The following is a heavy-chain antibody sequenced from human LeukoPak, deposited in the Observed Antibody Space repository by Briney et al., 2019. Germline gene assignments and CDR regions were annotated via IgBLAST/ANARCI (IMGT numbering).Heavy chain of an antibody. CDR1: GFTFSSYA. CDR2: ISGSGGST. Sequence: GGSLRLSCAASGFTFSSYAMSWVRQAPGKGLEWVSAISGSGGSTYYADSVKGRFTISRDNSKNTLYLQMNSLRAEDTAVYYCAKASLYGSGAYYYYGMDVWGQGTTVTASS. CDR3: AKASLYGSGAYYYYGMDV. J-gene: IGHJ6*02. D-gene: IGHD3-10*01. V-gene: IGHV3-23*01.